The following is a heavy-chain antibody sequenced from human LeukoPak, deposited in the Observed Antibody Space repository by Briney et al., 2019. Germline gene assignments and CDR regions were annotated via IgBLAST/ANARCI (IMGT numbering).Heavy chain of an antibody. D-gene: IGHD6-6*01. CDR2: VYYSGIT. Sequence: PSETLSLTCTVSGGSISTYYWNWVRQPPGKGLEWIGYVYYSGITNYNPSLKSRVTISIDTSKNQFSLKLSSVTAADTAVYYCARDFRRYSSSPNWFDPWGQGTLVTVSS. CDR1: GGSISTYY. CDR3: ARDFRRYSSSPNWFDP. J-gene: IGHJ5*02. V-gene: IGHV4-59*01.